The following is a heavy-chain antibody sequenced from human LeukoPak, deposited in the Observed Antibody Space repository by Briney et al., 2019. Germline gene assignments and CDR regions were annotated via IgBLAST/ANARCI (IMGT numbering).Heavy chain of an antibody. CDR1: GGSISSYY. J-gene: IGHJ4*02. CDR3: ARGVARSSKFHFSYYFDY. V-gene: IGHV4-59*01. D-gene: IGHD6-6*01. CDR2: ISYSGST. Sequence: SETLSLTCTVSGGSISSYYWSWIRQPPGKGLEWIAYISYSGSTNYNPSLKTRVTISVDTSKNQFSLKLSYVTAADTAVYYCARGVARSSKFHFSYYFDYWGQGTLVTVSS.